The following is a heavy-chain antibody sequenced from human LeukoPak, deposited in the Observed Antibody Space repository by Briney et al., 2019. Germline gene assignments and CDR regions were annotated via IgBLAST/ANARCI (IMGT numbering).Heavy chain of an antibody. CDR1: GDSFSSSIYY. J-gene: IGHJ4*02. V-gene: IGHV4-39*01. CDR3: ARLAYNGDYVNY. CDR2: IYYSGST. D-gene: IGHD4-17*01. Sequence: SETLSLTCTVSGDSFSSSIYYWGWIRQPPGKRLEWIGSIYYSGSTYYSPSLKSRVIMSVDTSKNQFSLKLSSATAADTAVYYCARLAYNGDYVNYWGQGTLVTVST.